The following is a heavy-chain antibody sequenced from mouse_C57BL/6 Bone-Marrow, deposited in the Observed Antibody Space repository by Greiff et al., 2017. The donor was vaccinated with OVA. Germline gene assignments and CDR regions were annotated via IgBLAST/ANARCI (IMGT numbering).Heavy chain of an antibody. J-gene: IGHJ4*01. CDR1: GFTFSSYA. D-gene: IGHD1-1*01. V-gene: IGHV5-4*01. CDR3: ARKSSPYYYAMDY. Sequence: EVQRVESGGGLVKPGGSLKLSCAASGFTFSSYAMSWVRQTPEKRLEWVATISDGGSYTYYPDNVKGRFTISRDNAKNNLYLQMSHLKSEDTAMYYCARKSSPYYYAMDYWGQGTSVTVSS. CDR2: ISDGGSYT.